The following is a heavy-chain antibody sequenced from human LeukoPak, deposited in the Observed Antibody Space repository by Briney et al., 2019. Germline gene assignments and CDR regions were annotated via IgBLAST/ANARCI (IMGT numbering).Heavy chain of an antibody. V-gene: IGHV4-34*01. J-gene: IGHJ4*02. Sequence: KASETLSLTCAVYGGSFSGYYWSWIRQPPGKGLEWIGEINHSGSTNYNPSLKSRVTISVDTSKNQFSLKLSSVTAADTAVYYCARVGYCSGGSCYFSWGQGTLVTVSS. D-gene: IGHD2-15*01. CDR1: GGSFSGYY. CDR3: ARVGYCSGGSCYFS. CDR2: INHSGST.